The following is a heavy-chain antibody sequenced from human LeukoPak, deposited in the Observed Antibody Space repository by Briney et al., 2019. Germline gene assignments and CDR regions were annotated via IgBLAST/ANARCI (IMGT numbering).Heavy chain of an antibody. CDR3: ARHGVQGFYCSGGSCYIDD. Sequence: GESLKISCKGSGYSFTNYWIGWVRQMPGKGLEWMGIIYPGDSDTRYSPSFEGQVTISADKSISTAYLQWSSLKASDTAMYYCARHGVQGFYCSGGSCYIDDWGQGSLVTVSS. V-gene: IGHV5-51*01. J-gene: IGHJ4*02. CDR2: IYPGDSDT. D-gene: IGHD2-15*01. CDR1: GYSFTNYW.